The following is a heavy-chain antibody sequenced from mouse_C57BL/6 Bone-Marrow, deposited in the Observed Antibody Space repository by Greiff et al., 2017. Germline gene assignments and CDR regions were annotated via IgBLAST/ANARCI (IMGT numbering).Heavy chain of an antibody. V-gene: IGHV1-5*01. Sequence: VQLKQSGTVLARPGASVKMSCKTSGYTFTSYWMHWVKQRPGQGLAWIGAIYPGTSDTSYNQQFKGKAKLTAVPSASTAYMELSSLTKEDSAVYYCTRYGNYWYFDVWGTGTTVTVSS. D-gene: IGHD2-1*01. CDR3: TRYGNYWYFDV. CDR2: IYPGTSDT. J-gene: IGHJ1*03. CDR1: GYTFTSYW.